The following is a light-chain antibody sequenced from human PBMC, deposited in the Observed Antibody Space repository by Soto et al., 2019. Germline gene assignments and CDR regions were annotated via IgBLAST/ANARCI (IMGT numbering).Light chain of an antibody. V-gene: IGKV3D-15*01. CDR2: LAS. CDR1: QSVSNN. CDR3: QQYNNWPPTT. Sequence: EIVMTQSPATLSVSPGDRSTLSCRASQSVSNNLAWYQQEPGQAPRLXXYLASTRATGIPARFSGSGSGTEFTLTISSLQSEDFAIYYCQQYNNWPPTTFGQGTRLEIK. J-gene: IGKJ5*01.